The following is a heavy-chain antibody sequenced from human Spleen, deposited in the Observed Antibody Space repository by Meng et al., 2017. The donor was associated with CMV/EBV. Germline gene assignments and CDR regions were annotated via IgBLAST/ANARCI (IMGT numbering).Heavy chain of an antibody. D-gene: IGHD2-15*01. V-gene: IGHV1-2*02. Sequence: SGYSFIDYYMHWVRQAPGQGLEWMGWINPNTGGTNYAHNLQGRVTMTRDTSISAAYMELSSLRSDDTAVYFCARDLYAGYSDGPFDYWGQGTLVTVSS. CDR2: INPNTGGT. J-gene: IGHJ4*02. CDR3: ARDLYAGYSDGPFDY. CDR1: GYSFIDYY.